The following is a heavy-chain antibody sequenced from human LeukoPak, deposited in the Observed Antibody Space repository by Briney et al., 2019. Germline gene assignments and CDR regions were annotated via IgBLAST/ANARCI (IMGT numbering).Heavy chain of an antibody. CDR1: GFTFSSYS. CDR3: ARGSGSYRNDH. CDR2: ISSSGTTI. Sequence: PGGSLRLSCAASGFTFSSYSMNWVRQAPGKGLEWVSYISSSGTTIFYADSVKGRFIISRDNAKNSLYLQMNSLRAEDTAVYYCARGSGSYRNDHWGQGTLVTVSS. D-gene: IGHD1-26*01. J-gene: IGHJ5*02. V-gene: IGHV3-48*04.